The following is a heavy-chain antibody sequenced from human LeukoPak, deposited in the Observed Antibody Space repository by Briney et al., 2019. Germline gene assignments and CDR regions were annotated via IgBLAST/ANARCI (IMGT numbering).Heavy chain of an antibody. Sequence: GGSLRLSXAASGFTFSSYAMHWVRQAPGKGLEYVSAISSNGGSTYYANSVKGRFTISRDNSKNTLYLQMGSLRAEDMAVYYCARVPSYYYYYMDVWGKGTTVTVSS. CDR2: ISSNGGST. J-gene: IGHJ6*03. V-gene: IGHV3-64*01. CDR1: GFTFSSYA. CDR3: ARVPSYYYYYMDV.